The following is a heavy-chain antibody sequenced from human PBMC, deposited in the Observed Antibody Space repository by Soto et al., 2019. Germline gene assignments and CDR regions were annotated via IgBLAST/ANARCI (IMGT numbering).Heavy chain of an antibody. V-gene: IGHV1-69*19. CDR2: ISPMFGAA. J-gene: IGHJ4*02. D-gene: IGHD3-10*01. CDR1: GGTFNTYA. Sequence: QVQLVQSGAEMKKPGSSVKVSCQSSGGTFNTYAMNWVLQAPGQGPECMGDISPMFGAANYAPKFQGRVTMTADESTGTSYMQLSSLTSADTALYFCAREVQVHTPAFVYWGQGTLVTVSS. CDR3: AREVQVHTPAFVY.